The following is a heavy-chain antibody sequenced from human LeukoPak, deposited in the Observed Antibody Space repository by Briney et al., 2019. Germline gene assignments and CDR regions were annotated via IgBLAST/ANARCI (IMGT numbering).Heavy chain of an antibody. V-gene: IGHV1-69*05. CDR3: ARGWLAETMVVSPYNY. CDR1: GGTFSSNA. Sequence: SVNVSCKASGGTFSSNAISWVRQAPGQGLEWMGGIIPIFGTSNYAQKFQGRVTITTHESTTTAYMDLSRVRSEDTAVYYCARGWLAETMVVSPYNYWGQGTLVTVS. J-gene: IGHJ4*02. CDR2: IIPIFGTS. D-gene: IGHD4-23*01.